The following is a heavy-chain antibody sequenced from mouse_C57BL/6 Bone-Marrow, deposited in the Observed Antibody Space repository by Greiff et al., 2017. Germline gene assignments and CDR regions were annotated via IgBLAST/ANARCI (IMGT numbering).Heavy chain of an antibody. CDR1: GYTFTSYW. J-gene: IGHJ3*01. V-gene: IGHV1-59*01. CDR3: ARGDYGSSYWFAY. Sequence: QVQLQQPGAELVRPGTSVKLSCKASGYTFTSYWMHWVKQRPGQGLEWIGVIDPSDSYTNYNQKFKGKATLTVDTSSSTAYMQLSSLTSEDSADYYCARGDYGSSYWFAYWGQGTLVTVSA. CDR2: IDPSDSYT. D-gene: IGHD1-1*01.